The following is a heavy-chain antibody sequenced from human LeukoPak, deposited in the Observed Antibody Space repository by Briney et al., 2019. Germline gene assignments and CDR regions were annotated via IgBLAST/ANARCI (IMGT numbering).Heavy chain of an antibody. D-gene: IGHD2-21*01. Sequence: SETLSLTCAVYGGSFSGYYWSWIRQPPGKGLEWIGEINHSGSTNYNPSLKSRVTISVDTSKNQFSLKLSSVTAADTAVYYCARGGGDYYVDYWGQGTLVTVSS. CDR2: INHSGST. CDR3: ARGGGDYYVDY. CDR1: GGSFSGYY. V-gene: IGHV4-34*01. J-gene: IGHJ4*02.